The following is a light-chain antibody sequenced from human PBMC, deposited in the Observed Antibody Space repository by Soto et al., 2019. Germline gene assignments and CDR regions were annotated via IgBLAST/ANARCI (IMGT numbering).Light chain of an antibody. CDR1: QSVARH. CDR2: DAS. Sequence: EIVLTQSPATLSLSPGEGATLSCWASQSVARHLAWYQQKPGQAPRLLIYDASTRATGIPARCSGSGSGTDFTLTISSLWPQDFSVYYCQQRVNWPSITFGQGTRLEIK. J-gene: IGKJ5*01. V-gene: IGKV3-11*01. CDR3: QQRVNWPSIT.